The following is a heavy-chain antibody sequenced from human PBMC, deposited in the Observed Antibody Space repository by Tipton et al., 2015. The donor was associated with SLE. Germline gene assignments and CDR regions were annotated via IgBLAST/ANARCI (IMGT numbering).Heavy chain of an antibody. J-gene: IGHJ4*02. CDR3: ARDVDYDRPPYYGCDY. Sequence: SLRLSCAASGYTFDSYGIHWVRQAPAKGPEWVAVIWYDESHKYPAHSVKDRFTISRDNSKNTVYLQMNSLRAEDTAMYYCARDVDYDRPPYYGCDYWGQGTLVTVSS. CDR1: GYTFDSYG. D-gene: IGHD3-22*01. CDR2: IWYDESHK. V-gene: IGHV3-33*01.